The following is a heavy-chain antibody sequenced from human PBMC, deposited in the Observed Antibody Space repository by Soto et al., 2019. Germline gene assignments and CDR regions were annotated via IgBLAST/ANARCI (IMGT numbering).Heavy chain of an antibody. V-gene: IGHV3-30-3*01. Sequence: QVQLVESGGGVVQPGRSLRLSCAASGFTFSGYAMHWVRQAPGKGLEWVAVISYDGSNKYYADSVKGRFTISRDNSKNTLYLQMNGLRTDDAAVYYCARDQYDILTGPNYWGQGTLVTVSS. D-gene: IGHD3-9*01. CDR3: ARDQYDILTGPNY. J-gene: IGHJ4*02. CDR1: GFTFSGYA. CDR2: ISYDGSNK.